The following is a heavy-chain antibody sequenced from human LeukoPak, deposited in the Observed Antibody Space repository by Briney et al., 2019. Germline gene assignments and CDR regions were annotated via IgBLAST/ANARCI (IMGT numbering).Heavy chain of an antibody. CDR1: GGTFSSYA. V-gene: IGHV1-69*04. CDR3: ARDRGTTNPSDY. CDR2: IIPILGIA. Sequence: ASVKVSCKASGGTFSSYAISWVRQAPGQGLEWMGRIIPILGIANYAQKFQGRVTITAEKSTSTAYMELSSLRSEDTAVYYCARDRGTTNPSDYWGQGTLVTVSS. J-gene: IGHJ4*02. D-gene: IGHD1-7*01.